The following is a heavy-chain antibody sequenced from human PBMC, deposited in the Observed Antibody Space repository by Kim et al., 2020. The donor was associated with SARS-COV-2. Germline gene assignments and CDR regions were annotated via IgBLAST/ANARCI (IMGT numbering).Heavy chain of an antibody. V-gene: IGHV5-51*01. J-gene: IGHJ6*02. CDR3: ARHTGRGNYYYYGMDV. CDR2: IYPGDSDT. D-gene: IGHD3-10*01. Sequence: GESLKISCKGSGYSFTSYWICWVRQMPGKGLEWMGVIYPGDSDTRYSPSFQGQVTISADKSISTAYLQWSSLKASDTAMYYCARHTGRGNYYYYGMDVWGQGTTVTVSS. CDR1: GYSFTSYW.